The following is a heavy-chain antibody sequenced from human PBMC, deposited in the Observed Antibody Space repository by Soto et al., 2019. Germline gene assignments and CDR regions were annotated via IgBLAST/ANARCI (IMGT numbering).Heavy chain of an antibody. CDR1: GFSLNTSGVG. CDR2: IYWDDDK. D-gene: IGHD2-15*01. J-gene: IGHJ4*02. CDR3: AHRMIGGIRFDY. V-gene: IGHV2-5*02. Sequence: QITLKESGPTLVKPTQTLTLTCTFSGFSLNTSGVGVGWIRQPPGKALEWLALIYWDDDKYYSPSLKSRLTLTKDASKNQVVLTMTNMDPVDTATYYCAHRMIGGIRFDYWGQGTLVTVSS.